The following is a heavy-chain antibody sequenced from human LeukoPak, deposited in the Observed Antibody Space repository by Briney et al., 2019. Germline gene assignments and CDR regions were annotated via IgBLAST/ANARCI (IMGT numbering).Heavy chain of an antibody. CDR1: GGTSSSYT. D-gene: IGHD6-6*01. CDR3: ARDRSSSHFDY. V-gene: IGHV1-69*04. J-gene: IGHJ4*02. CDR2: IIPILGIA. Sequence: GASVKVSCKASGGTSSSYTISWVRQAPGQGLEWMGRIIPILGIANYAQKFQGRVTITADKSTSTAYMELSSLRSEDTAVYYCARDRSSSHFDYWGQGTLVTVSS.